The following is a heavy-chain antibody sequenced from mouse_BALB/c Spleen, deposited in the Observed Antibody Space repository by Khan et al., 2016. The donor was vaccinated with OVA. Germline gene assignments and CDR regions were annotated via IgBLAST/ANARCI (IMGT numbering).Heavy chain of an antibody. J-gene: IGHJ3*01. CDR1: GYTFTDYY. CDR3: AREWAAWFPY. CDR2: IYPGSDNT. Sequence: QVQLQQSGAELARPGASVKLSCKASGYTFTDYYINWMRQRTGQGLEWIGEIYPGSDNTYYNEKFKGKATLTADKSSSTAYMQLSSPTSEDSAVYFCAREWAAWFPYWGQGTLVTVSA. V-gene: IGHV1-77*01.